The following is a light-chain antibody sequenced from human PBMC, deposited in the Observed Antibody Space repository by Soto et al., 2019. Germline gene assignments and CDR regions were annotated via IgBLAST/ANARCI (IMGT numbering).Light chain of an antibody. V-gene: IGLV2-8*01. CDR1: SNDIAYYDF. CDR2: VVD. Sequence: QSALTQPPSASGSPGQSVTISCTGTSNDIAYYDFVSWYQQHPGKAPKLIIFVVDKQPSGVPHRFSGARSGSTASLTVSGLQADDEADYYCSSHAVRNRYVIFGGGTQLTVL. CDR3: SSHAVRNRYVI. J-gene: IGLJ7*01.